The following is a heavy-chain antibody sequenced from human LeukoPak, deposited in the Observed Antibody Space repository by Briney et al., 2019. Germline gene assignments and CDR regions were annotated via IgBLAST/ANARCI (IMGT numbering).Heavy chain of an antibody. CDR2: ISSSSSYI. Sequence: GGSLRLSCAASGFTFSSYSMNWVRQAPGKGLEWVSSISSSSSYIYYADSVKGRFTISRDNAKNSLYLRMNSLRAEDTAVYYCARGASGWRPFDYWGQGTLVTVSS. J-gene: IGHJ4*02. CDR1: GFTFSSYS. CDR3: ARGASGWRPFDY. D-gene: IGHD6-19*01. V-gene: IGHV3-21*01.